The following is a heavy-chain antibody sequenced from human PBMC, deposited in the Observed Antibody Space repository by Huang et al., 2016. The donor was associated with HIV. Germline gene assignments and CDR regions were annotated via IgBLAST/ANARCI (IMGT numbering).Heavy chain of an antibody. V-gene: IGHV7-4-1*02. J-gene: IGHJ3*02. CDR2: MNTDTGRP. CDR3: VRVRRVTDRYCVADCNTIDTFDI. Sequence: QVQLVQSGSELKKPGASVKVSCQASGYSFTNYGVHWVRQAPGRGLEWRGMMNTDTGRPRYAQDFTGRCVFAWDTSVSTAYLQISSLKPEDSAIYYCVRVRRVTDRYCVADCNTIDTFDIWGQGTLVTVSA. CDR1: GYSFTNYG. D-gene: IGHD2-21*02.